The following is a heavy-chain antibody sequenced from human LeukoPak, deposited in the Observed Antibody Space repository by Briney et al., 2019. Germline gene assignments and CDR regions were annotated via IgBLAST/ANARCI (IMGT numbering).Heavy chain of an antibody. J-gene: IGHJ5*02. CDR2: IYYSGST. V-gene: IGHV4-61*01. CDR3: ARVLDVGWFDP. Sequence: PSETLSLTSSASGLTASSGSYYCSRLRPPPGQRLASTPYIYYSGSTNSNPSLKSRVTISVDTSKNQFSLKLSSVSAADTAVYYCARVLDVGWFDPWRERTLVT. CDR1: GLTASSGSYY. D-gene: IGHD1-1*01.